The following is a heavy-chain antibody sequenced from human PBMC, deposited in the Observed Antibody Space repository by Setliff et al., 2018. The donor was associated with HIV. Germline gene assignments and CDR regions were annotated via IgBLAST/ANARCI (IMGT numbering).Heavy chain of an antibody. CDR2: INTSGST. CDR1: GGSVSNYY. J-gene: IGHJ4*02. CDR3: ARDPNTGWYYFDF. Sequence: SETLSLTCTVSGGSVSNYYWNWVRQSAGKGLEWIGHINTSGSTKYNPSLKSRLTMSVDSYGNQFSLTLTSVTAADTAVYYCARDPNTGWYYFDFWGPGALVTVSS. V-gene: IGHV4-4*07. D-gene: IGHD2-15*01.